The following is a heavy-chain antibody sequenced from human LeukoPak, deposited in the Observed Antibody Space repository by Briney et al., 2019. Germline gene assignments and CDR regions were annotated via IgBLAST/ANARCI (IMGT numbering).Heavy chain of an antibody. J-gene: IGHJ4*02. Sequence: GGSLRLSCAASGFTVSSNYMSWVRQAPGKGLEWVSVIYSGGSTYYADSVKGRFTISRDNSKNTLYLQMNSLRAEDTAVYYCAKDPILTGYYSTFDYWGQGTLVTVSS. D-gene: IGHD3-9*01. CDR1: GFTVSSNY. V-gene: IGHV3-53*01. CDR2: IYSGGST. CDR3: AKDPILTGYYSTFDY.